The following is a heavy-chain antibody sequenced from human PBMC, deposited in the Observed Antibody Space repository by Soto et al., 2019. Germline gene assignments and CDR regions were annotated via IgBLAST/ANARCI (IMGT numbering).Heavy chain of an antibody. CDR3: ARTSTRGTRFDY. V-gene: IGHV4-4*02. CDR2: VYHSGST. D-gene: IGHD1-1*01. Sequence: QVQLQESGPGLVKPSGTLSLTCAVSGGSISTSNWWSWVRQPPGKGLEWIGEVYHSGSTNYNPSFKSPLAMSADKSDTQSSLTLISVTAADTALYYCARTSTRGTRFDYWGQGSLVTVSS. J-gene: IGHJ4*02. CDR1: GGSISTSNW.